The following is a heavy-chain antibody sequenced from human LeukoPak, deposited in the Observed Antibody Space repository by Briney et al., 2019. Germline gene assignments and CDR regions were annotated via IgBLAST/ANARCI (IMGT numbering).Heavy chain of an antibody. V-gene: IGHV3-30*02. Sequence: GGSLRLSCAASGFTFSSYGMHWVRQAPGKGLEWVAFIRYDGSNKYYADSVKGRFTISRDNSKNTLYLQMNSLRAEDTAVYYCAKDRGSSGGYYYYYMDVWGKGTTVTISS. J-gene: IGHJ6*03. CDR3: AKDRGSSGGYYYYYMDV. CDR2: IRYDGSNK. D-gene: IGHD6-19*01. CDR1: GFTFSSYG.